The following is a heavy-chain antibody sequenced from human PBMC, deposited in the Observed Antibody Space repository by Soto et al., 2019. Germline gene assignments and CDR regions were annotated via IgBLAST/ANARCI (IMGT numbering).Heavy chain of an antibody. CDR2: IKRNIDGGTT. D-gene: IGHD6-19*01. V-gene: IGHV3-15*01. Sequence: EVQLVESGGGLVKPGGSLRLSCAASGFTFSHAWMSWVRQAPGGGLEWVGRIKRNIDGGTTDYAAPVKGRFAISRDDSNSILYLEMNSLRSEDTAVYYCTTVDAVVLNWGQGLLVTVSS. J-gene: IGHJ4*02. CDR1: GFTFSHAW. CDR3: TTVDAVVLN.